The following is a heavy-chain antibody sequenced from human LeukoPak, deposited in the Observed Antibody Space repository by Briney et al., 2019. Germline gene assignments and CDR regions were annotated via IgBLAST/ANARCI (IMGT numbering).Heavy chain of an antibody. J-gene: IGHJ4*02. CDR2: ISGSGGST. CDR3: AKMYREVRGGGDY. CDR1: GFTFSSYA. Sequence: GGSLRLSCAASGFTFSSYAMSWVRQAPGKGLEWVSAISGSGGSTYYADSVKGRFTISRDNSKNTRYLQMNSLRAEDTAVFYCAKMYREVRGGGDYWGQGTLVTVSS. V-gene: IGHV3-23*01. D-gene: IGHD3-10*01.